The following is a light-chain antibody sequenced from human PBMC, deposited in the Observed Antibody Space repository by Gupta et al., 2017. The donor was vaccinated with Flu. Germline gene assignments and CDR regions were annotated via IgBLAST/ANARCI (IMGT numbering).Light chain of an antibody. Sequence: EIVLTQSPATLSLSPGERATLSCRASQSVSSYLAWYQQKPGQAPRLLIHDASNRAPGPPARFTGSGSGTDFTLTISSLEPEDFAVYYCQRRSNWPPFTFGPGTTLDIK. CDR1: QSVSSY. CDR3: QRRSNWPPFT. CDR2: DAS. V-gene: IGKV3-11*01. J-gene: IGKJ3*01.